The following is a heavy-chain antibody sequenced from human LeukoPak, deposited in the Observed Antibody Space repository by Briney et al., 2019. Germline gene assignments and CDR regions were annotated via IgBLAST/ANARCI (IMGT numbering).Heavy chain of an antibody. D-gene: IGHD3-10*01. V-gene: IGHV3-48*03. J-gene: IGHJ4*02. CDR3: ASIYVSGSYWDY. Sequence: GGSLRLSCAASGFSFRSYEMNWVRQAPGEGLEWVSYISGSGSTSYYADSVKGRFTISRDNAKNSLYLQMNSLRGEDTAVYYCASIYVSGSYWDYWGQGTLVTVSS. CDR2: ISGSGSTS. CDR1: GFSFRSYE.